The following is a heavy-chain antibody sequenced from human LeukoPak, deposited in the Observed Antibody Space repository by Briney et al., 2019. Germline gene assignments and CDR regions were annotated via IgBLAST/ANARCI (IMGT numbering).Heavy chain of an antibody. CDR3: ARGIFYGGRNQYIWFDL. J-gene: IGHJ5*02. CDR1: GGPFRGFF. CDR2: VSHSGSS. Sequence: SETLSLTCAVCGGPFRGFFWSWIRQAPGKGLEWIGEVSHSGSSNYNPSLRSRISISLDPSKSQFSLKLTSVTAADSAVYYCARGIFYGGRNQYIWFDLWGQGTLVTVSS. D-gene: IGHD4-23*01. V-gene: IGHV4-34*01.